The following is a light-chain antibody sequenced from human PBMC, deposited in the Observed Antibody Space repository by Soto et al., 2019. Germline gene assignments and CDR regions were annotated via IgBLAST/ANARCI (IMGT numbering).Light chain of an antibody. V-gene: IGKV1-5*01. J-gene: IGKJ1*01. CDR3: QHYNSFWT. Sequence: DIQMTQSPSTLSASVGDRVTITCRASQSISSWLAWYQQRPGKAPRLLIYEASYLEGGVPSRFSGSGSGTEFALTISDLQPDDLATYYCQHYNSFWTFGQGTKVEI. CDR2: EAS. CDR1: QSISSW.